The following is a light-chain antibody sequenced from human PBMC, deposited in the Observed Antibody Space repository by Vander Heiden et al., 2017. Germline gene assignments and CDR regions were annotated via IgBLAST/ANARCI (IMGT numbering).Light chain of an antibody. CDR1: PSVSISY. V-gene: IGKV3-20*01. CDR3: QQYGSSPFT. Sequence: TVLTQSPVTLSLPPGERASLSCRACPSVSISYLAWYQQKPGQAPRLLIYGASSRATGIPDRFSGSGSGTDFTLTISRMEPEDFAVYYCQQYGSSPFTFGPGTKVDIK. CDR2: GAS. J-gene: IGKJ3*01.